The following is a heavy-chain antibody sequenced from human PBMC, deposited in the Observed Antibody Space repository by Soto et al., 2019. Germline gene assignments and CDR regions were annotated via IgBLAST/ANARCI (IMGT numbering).Heavy chain of an antibody. Sequence: EVQLVESGGGLVQPGGSLRLSCAASGFTFSSDWMHWVRQAPGKGLVWVSHINSDGGRTSYADSVKGRFTISRDNAKNTLYLQMNSLTAEDTAVYYCARDNYGNLDYWGQGTLVTVSS. CDR1: GFTFSSDW. V-gene: IGHV3-74*01. J-gene: IGHJ4*02. CDR2: INSDGGRT. D-gene: IGHD3-10*01. CDR3: ARDNYGNLDY.